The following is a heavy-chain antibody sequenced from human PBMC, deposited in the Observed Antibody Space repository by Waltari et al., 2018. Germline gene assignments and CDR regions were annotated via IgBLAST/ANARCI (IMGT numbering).Heavy chain of an antibody. Sequence: QVQLQESGPGLVKPSETLSLTCTVSGGSISSYYWSWIRQPAGKGLEWIGRVSTSVSSNSTPAPKSRVTMSVDTSKNHFSLKLSSVTAAATAVYYCASITYYGSVYGMDVWGQGTTVTVSS. CDR2: VSTSVSS. CDR1: GGSISSYY. D-gene: IGHD3-10*01. J-gene: IGHJ6*02. V-gene: IGHV4-4*07. CDR3: ASITYYGSVYGMDV.